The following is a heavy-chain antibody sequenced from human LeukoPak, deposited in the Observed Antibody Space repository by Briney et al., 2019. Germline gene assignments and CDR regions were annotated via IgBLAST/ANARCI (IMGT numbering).Heavy chain of an antibody. D-gene: IGHD3-16*02. CDR3: ARDQSIVPHFDY. CDR2: INPNSGGT. CDR1: GYTFTGYY. J-gene: IGHJ4*02. Sequence: ASVKVSCKASGYTFTGYYMHWVRQAPGQGLEWMGWINPNSGGTNYAQKFQDRVTMTRDTSISTAYMELSRLRSDDTAVYYCARDQSIVPHFDYWGQGTLVTVSS. V-gene: IGHV1-2*02.